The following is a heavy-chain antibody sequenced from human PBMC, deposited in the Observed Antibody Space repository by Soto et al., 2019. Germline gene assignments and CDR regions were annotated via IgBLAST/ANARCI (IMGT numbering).Heavy chain of an antibody. D-gene: IGHD5-18*01. CDR1: GYTFTSYY. Sequence: SVKVSCKASGYTFTSYYMHWVRQAPGQGLEWMGIINPSGGSTSYAQKFQGRVTMTRDTSTSTVYMELSSLRSEDTAVYYCARVYPSDTRYGYVGNNWFDPWGQGTLVTVSS. J-gene: IGHJ5*02. V-gene: IGHV1-46*03. CDR2: INPSGGST. CDR3: ARVYPSDTRYGYVGNNWFDP.